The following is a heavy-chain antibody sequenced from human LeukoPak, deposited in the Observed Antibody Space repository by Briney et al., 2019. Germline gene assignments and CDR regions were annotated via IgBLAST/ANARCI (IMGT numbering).Heavy chain of an antibody. Sequence: ASVKVSCKASGYTVTSYGISWVRQAPGQGLEWMGWISAYNGNTNYAQKLQGRVTMTTDTSTSTAYMELRSLRSDDTAVYYCARLGHHYIRGSYRFLSDYWGQGTLVTVSS. CDR1: GYTVTSYG. CDR2: ISAYNGNT. J-gene: IGHJ4*02. CDR3: ARLGHHYIRGSYRFLSDY. V-gene: IGHV1-18*01. D-gene: IGHD3-16*02.